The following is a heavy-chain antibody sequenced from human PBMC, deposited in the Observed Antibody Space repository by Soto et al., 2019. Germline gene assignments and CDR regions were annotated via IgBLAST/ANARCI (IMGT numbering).Heavy chain of an antibody. CDR2: INSDGSST. J-gene: IGHJ4*02. CDR3: ARGHWEEFDY. CDR1: GFTFSSYW. V-gene: IGHV3-74*01. Sequence: EVQLVESGGGLVQPGGSLRLSCAASGFTFSSYWMHWVRQAPGKGLVWVSRINSDGSSTSYAVSVKGRFTISRDNAKNTLYLQLNILKAENTAVYYCARGHWEEFDYWGQGTLVTGSS. D-gene: IGHD1-26*01.